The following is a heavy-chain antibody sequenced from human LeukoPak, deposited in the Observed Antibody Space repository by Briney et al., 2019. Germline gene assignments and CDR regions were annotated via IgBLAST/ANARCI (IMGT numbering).Heavy chain of an antibody. CDR2: IYYSGST. CDR3: ARLGYCSSTSCPRFDY. V-gene: IGHV4-39*01. D-gene: IGHD2-2*01. Sequence: PSETLSVTCTVSGGSISSSSYFWGWIRQPPGKGLEWIGSIYYSGSTYYNPSLKSRVTISVDTSKNQFSLKLSSVTAADTAVYYCARLGYCSSTSCPRFDYWGQGTLVTVSS. CDR1: GGSISSSSYF. J-gene: IGHJ4*02.